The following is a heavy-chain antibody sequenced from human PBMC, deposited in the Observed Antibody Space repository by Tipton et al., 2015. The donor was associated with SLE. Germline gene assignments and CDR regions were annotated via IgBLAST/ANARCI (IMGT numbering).Heavy chain of an antibody. CDR1: GITFSSYA. CDR2: IYSGGST. V-gene: IGHV3-23*03. J-gene: IGHJ1*01. D-gene: IGHD6-19*01. Sequence: GSLRLSCAASGITFSSYAMSWVRQAPGKGLERVSVIYSGGSTYYADSVKGRFTISRDNSKNTLYLQMNSLRDEDTAVYYCAKDGAGTYFQHWGQGPRVSVSS. CDR3: AKDGAGTYFQH.